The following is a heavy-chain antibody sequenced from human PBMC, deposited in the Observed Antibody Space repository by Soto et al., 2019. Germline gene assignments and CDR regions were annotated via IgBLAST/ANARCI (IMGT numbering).Heavy chain of an antibody. J-gene: IGHJ4*02. CDR1: GITISNYP. D-gene: IGHD4-17*01. Sequence: EVPLVESGGGLVQPGGSLRLSCAASGITISNYPMSWVRQAPGKGLDWVSGISGSGDTTYYADSAKGRFTISKDISKNSLFLQLDSLRVEDSALYFCVKDDGGYPSTAPHWGQGTLVTVSP. CDR3: VKDDGGYPSTAPH. V-gene: IGHV3-23*04. CDR2: ISGSGDTT.